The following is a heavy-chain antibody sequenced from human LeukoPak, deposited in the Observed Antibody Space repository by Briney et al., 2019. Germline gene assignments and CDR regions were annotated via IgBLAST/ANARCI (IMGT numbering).Heavy chain of an antibody. Sequence: GGSLRLSCAASGFTFSSYSMNWVRQAPGKGLEWVSSISSSSSYIYYADSVKGRFTISRDNAKNSLYLQMNSLRAKDTAVYYCARAGGWGYSSSSGYYFDYWGQGTLVTVSS. D-gene: IGHD6-6*01. J-gene: IGHJ4*02. CDR2: ISSSSSYI. CDR1: GFTFSSYS. CDR3: ARAGGWGYSSSSGYYFDY. V-gene: IGHV3-21*01.